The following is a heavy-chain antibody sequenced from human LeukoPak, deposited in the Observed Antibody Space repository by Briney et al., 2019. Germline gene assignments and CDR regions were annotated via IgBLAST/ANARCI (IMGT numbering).Heavy chain of an antibody. CDR3: ARELVAATPTYYYYYMDV. CDR1: GGSISSCY. J-gene: IGHJ6*03. CDR2: IYPSGST. V-gene: IGHV4-4*07. Sequence: PSETLSLTCTVSGGSISSCYWSWIRQPAGKGLEWIGRIYPSGSTNYDPSLKSRVTMSVDTSKNQFSLKLTSVTAADTAVYYCARELVAATPTYYYYYMDVWGKGTTVTVSS. D-gene: IGHD2-15*01.